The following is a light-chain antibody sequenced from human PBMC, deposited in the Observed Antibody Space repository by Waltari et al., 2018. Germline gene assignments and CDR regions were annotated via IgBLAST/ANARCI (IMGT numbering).Light chain of an antibody. CDR2: GNN. J-gene: IGLJ3*02. CDR1: GSNNGAGLP. CDR3: QSYGSDWV. V-gene: IGLV1-40*01. Sequence: QSVLTQPPSVSGAPGQRVTISCTGRGSNNGAGLPVHWYQQLPGTAPKLLIYGNNNRPSGVPDRFSGSKSGTSASLAITGLQAEDEADYYCQSYGSDWVFGGGTKLTVL.